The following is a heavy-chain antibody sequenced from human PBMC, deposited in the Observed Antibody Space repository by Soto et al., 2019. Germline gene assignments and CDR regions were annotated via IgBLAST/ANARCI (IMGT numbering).Heavy chain of an antibody. Sequence: APVEVSWKASGYSFADYHIHWVRQATGQGLEWLGRINPKSGGTSTAQKFQGWVTMTTDTSISTASMELTRLTSDDTAIYYCARGDSTDCSNGVCSFFYNHGMDVWGQATTVTVSS. CDR1: GYSFADYH. CDR3: ARGDSTDCSNGVCSFFYNHGMDV. D-gene: IGHD2-8*01. J-gene: IGHJ6*02. V-gene: IGHV1-2*04. CDR2: INPKSGGT.